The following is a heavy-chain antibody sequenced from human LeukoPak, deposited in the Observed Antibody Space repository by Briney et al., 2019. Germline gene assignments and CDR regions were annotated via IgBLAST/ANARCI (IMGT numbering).Heavy chain of an antibody. CDR1: GFTVSSNY. J-gene: IGHJ4*02. Sequence: PGGSLRLSCAASGFTVSSNYMSWVRQAPGKGLEWVGRIKSKTDGGTTDYAAPVKGRFTISRDDSKNTLYLQMNSLKTEDTAVYYCTTQALPPFDCWGQGTLVTVSS. CDR3: TTQALPPFDC. CDR2: IKSKTDGGTT. D-gene: IGHD1-26*01. V-gene: IGHV3-15*01.